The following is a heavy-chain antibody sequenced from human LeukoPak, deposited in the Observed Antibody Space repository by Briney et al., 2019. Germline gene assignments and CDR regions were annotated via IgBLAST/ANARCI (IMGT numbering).Heavy chain of an antibody. CDR2: LSGGGADT. Sequence: GGSLRLSCAASGFTFSSYAMSWVRQAPGKGLEWVSALSGGGADTYYADSVKGRFTITRDNSKNTLYLQMNSLRAEDTAVYYCARVEQWLEYYFDYWGQGTLVTVSS. CDR1: GFTFSSYA. CDR3: ARVEQWLEYYFDY. J-gene: IGHJ4*02. D-gene: IGHD6-19*01. V-gene: IGHV3-23*01.